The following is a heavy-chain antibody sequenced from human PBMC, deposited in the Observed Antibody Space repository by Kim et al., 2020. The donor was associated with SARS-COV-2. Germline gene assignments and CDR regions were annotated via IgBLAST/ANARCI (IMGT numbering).Heavy chain of an antibody. V-gene: IGHV3-53*01. Sequence: GGSLRLSCTASGFSVSFNYMSWVRQAPGKGLEWVSLIYAGDDAYFSDSVKGRFTISRDNSRNTLYLQMNSLRVEDTAVYYCARDLSRPTGAGRTYGMDVWGQGTTVTVSS. CDR2: IYAGDDA. CDR3: ARDLSRPTGAGRTYGMDV. CDR1: GFSVSFNY. D-gene: IGHD6-19*01. J-gene: IGHJ6*02.